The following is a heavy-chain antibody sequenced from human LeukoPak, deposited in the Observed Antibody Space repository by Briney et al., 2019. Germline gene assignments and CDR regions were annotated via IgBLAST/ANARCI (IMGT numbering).Heavy chain of an antibody. J-gene: IGHJ4*02. D-gene: IGHD2-2*01. CDR2: ISGSGGST. CDR3: AKGPDCSSTSCYARRFSFAY. Sequence: GGSLRLSCAASGFTFSSYAMSWVRQAPGKGLEWVSAISGSGGSTYYAGSVKGRFTISRDNSKNTLYLQMNSLRAEDTAVYYCAKGPDCSSTSCYARRFSFAYWGQGTLVTVSS. V-gene: IGHV3-23*01. CDR1: GFTFSSYA.